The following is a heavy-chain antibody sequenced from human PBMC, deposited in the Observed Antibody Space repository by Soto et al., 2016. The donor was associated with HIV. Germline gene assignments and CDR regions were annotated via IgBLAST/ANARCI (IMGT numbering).Heavy chain of an antibody. D-gene: IGHD4-17*01. Sequence: EVQLLESGGDLVQPGGSLRLSCAAPGFAFSSYVMNWIRQAPGKGLEWFSAISGSGGSSYYAGSVKGRFTISRDNSRNTLYLQMNSLRVEDTALYFCAKDRSTMTTPYYFDYWGQGTLVTVSS. CDR1: GFAFSSYV. J-gene: IGHJ4*02. V-gene: IGHV3-23*01. CDR3: AKDRSTMTTPYYFDY. CDR2: ISGSGGSS.